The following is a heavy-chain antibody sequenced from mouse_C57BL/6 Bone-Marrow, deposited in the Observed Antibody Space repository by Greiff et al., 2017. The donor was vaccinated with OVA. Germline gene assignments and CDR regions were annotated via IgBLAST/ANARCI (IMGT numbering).Heavy chain of an antibody. J-gene: IGHJ3*01. Sequence: VKLMESGAELARPGASVKMSCKASGYTFTSYTMHWVKQRPGQGLEWIGYINPSSGYTKYNQKFKDKATLTADKSYSTAYMQLSSLTSEDSAVYFCARWGLPSWFAYWGQGTLVTVSA. CDR1: GYTFTSYT. CDR3: ARWGLPSWFAY. V-gene: IGHV1-4*01. D-gene: IGHD2-2*01. CDR2: INPSSGYT.